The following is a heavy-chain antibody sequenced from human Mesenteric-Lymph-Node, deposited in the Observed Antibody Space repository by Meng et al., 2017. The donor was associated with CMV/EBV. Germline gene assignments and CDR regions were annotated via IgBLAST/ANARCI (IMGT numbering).Heavy chain of an antibody. CDR1: GGSISSGGYY. V-gene: IGHV4-39*07. J-gene: IGHJ3*02. D-gene: IGHD6-19*01. CDR2: IYYDGTT. Sequence: SETLSLTCTVSGGSISSGGYYWGWIRQPPGRGLEWIGSIYYDGTTYYTPSLKSRVTVSVDASKNQFSLKLSSVTAADTAVYYCARGLAGNTPDAFDIWSQGTMVTVSS. CDR3: ARGLAGNTPDAFDI.